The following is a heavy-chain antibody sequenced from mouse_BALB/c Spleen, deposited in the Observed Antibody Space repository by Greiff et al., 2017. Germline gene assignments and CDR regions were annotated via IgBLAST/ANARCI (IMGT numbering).Heavy chain of an antibody. Sequence: EVQLQQSGPELVKPGASVKISCKASGYTFTDYNMHWVKQSHGKSLEWIGYIYPYNGGTGYNQKFKSKATLTVDNSSSTAYMELRSLTSEDSAVYYCARWDYPFAYWGQGTLVTVSA. CDR2: IYPYNGGT. D-gene: IGHD2-4*01. CDR3: ARWDYPFAY. CDR1: GYTFTDYN. V-gene: IGHV1S29*02. J-gene: IGHJ3*01.